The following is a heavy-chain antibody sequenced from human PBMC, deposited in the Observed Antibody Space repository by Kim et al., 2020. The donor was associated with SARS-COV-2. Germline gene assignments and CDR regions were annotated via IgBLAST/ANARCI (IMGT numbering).Heavy chain of an antibody. J-gene: IGHJ4*01. CDR3: VKAYVDSSGWYWEDY. D-gene: IGHD6-19*01. V-gene: IGHV3-64D*09. Sequence: GGSLRLSCSASGFTFSSYAMHWVRQAPGKGLDYVSAISSNGGSTYYADSVKGRFTISRDNSKNTLYLQMSSLRAEDTAVYYCVKAYVDSSGWYWEDYWG. CDR1: GFTFSSYA. CDR2: ISSNGGST.